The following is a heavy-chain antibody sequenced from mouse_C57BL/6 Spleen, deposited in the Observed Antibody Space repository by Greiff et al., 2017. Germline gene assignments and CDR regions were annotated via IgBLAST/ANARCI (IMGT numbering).Heavy chain of an antibody. CDR1: GYTFTDYE. J-gene: IGHJ3*01. CDR2: IDPETGGT. CDR3: TRGSFAY. V-gene: IGHV1-15*01. Sequence: VQVVESGAELVRPGASVTLSCKASGYTFTDYEMHWVKQTPVHGLEWIGAIDPETGGTAYNQKFKGKAILTADKSSSTAYMELRSLTSEDSAVYYCTRGSFAYWGQGTLVTVSA.